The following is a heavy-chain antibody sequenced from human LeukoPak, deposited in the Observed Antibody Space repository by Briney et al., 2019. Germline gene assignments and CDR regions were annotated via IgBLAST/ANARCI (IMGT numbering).Heavy chain of an antibody. J-gene: IGHJ6*02. CDR1: GGSISSGGYY. CDR3: ARGGAYTVNCGGDCAPFYYYGMDV. V-gene: IGHV4-31*03. D-gene: IGHD2-21*02. Sequence: SETLSLTCTVSGGSISSGGYYWSWIRQHPGKGLEWIGYIYYSGSTYYNPSLKSRVTISVDTSKNQFSLKLSSVTAADTAVYYCARGGAYTVNCGGDCAPFYYYGMDVWGQGTTVTVSS. CDR2: IYYSGST.